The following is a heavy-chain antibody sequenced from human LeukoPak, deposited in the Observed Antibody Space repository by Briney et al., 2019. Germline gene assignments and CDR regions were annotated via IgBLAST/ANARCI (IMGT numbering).Heavy chain of an antibody. J-gene: IGHJ4*02. Sequence: GGSLRLSCAASGFTFSSYAMSWVRQAPGKGLEWVSAISGSGGSTYYADSVKGRFTISRDNSKNTLYQQMNSLRAEDTAVYYCAKDILGEYYFDYWGQGTLVTVSS. D-gene: IGHD3-16*01. CDR2: ISGSGGST. V-gene: IGHV3-23*01. CDR3: AKDILGEYYFDY. CDR1: GFTFSSYA.